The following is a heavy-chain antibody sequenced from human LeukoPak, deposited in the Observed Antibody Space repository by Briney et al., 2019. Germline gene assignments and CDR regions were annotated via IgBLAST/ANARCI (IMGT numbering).Heavy chain of an antibody. CDR2: INHSGST. J-gene: IGHJ4*02. Sequence: SETLSLTCAVYGGSFSGYYWSWIRQPPGKGLEWIGEINHSGSTNYNPSLKSRVTISVDTSKNQFSLKLSSVTAADTAVYYCALVTTGLFVYWGQGTLVTVSS. V-gene: IGHV4-34*01. CDR3: ALVTTGLFVY. CDR1: GGSFSGYY. D-gene: IGHD4-17*01.